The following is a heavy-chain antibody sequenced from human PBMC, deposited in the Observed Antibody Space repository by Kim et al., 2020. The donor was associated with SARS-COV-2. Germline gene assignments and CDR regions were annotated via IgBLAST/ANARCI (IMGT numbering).Heavy chain of an antibody. V-gene: IGHV4-34*01. D-gene: IGHD3-10*01. Sequence: SETLSLTCAVYGGSFSGYYWSWIRQPPGKGLEWIGEINHSGSTNYNPSLKSRVTISVDTSKNQFTLKLSSVTAADTAVYYCARGVTMVRGAPFGYWGQGTLVTVSS. CDR1: GGSFSGYY. J-gene: IGHJ4*02. CDR3: ARGVTMVRGAPFGY. CDR2: INHSGST.